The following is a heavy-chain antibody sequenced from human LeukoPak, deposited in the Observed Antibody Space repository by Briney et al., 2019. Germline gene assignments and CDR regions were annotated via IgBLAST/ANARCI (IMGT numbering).Heavy chain of an antibody. V-gene: IGHV3-23*01. Sequence: GGSLRLSCDASGFNIYTYTMYWVRQAAGQGLEWVSGIRNSDGVTYYADSVRGRFTISTDNSKNTLYLQMNSLGAEDTAVYYCARGGGGNSDFLTTYTGASLSFDYWGQGALVTVSS. D-gene: IGHD3-9*01. CDR1: GFNIYTYT. CDR3: ARGGGGNSDFLTTYTGASLSFDY. J-gene: IGHJ4*02. CDR2: IRNSDGVT.